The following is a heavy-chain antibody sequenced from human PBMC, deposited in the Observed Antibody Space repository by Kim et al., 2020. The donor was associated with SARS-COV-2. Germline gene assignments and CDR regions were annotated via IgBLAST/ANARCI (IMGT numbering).Heavy chain of an antibody. Sequence: LKSRVTISVDTSKNQFSLKLSSVTAADTAVYYCARVSAKGYAMVAEYFQHWGQGTLFTVSS. CDR3: ARVSAKGYAMVAEYFQH. V-gene: IGHV4-59*01. D-gene: IGHD2-8*01. J-gene: IGHJ1*01.